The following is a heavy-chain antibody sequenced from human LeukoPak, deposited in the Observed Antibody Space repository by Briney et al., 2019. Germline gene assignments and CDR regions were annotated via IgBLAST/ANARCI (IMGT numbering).Heavy chain of an antibody. CDR1: GFTFSSYG. Sequence: GGSLRLSCAASGFTFSSYGMHWVRQAPGKGLEWVAVIWYDGSNKYYADSVKSRFTISRDNSKNTLYLQMNSLRAEDTAVYYCARDSYDSSGYGDYWGQGTLVTVSS. D-gene: IGHD3-22*01. J-gene: IGHJ4*02. CDR2: IWYDGSNK. CDR3: ARDSYDSSGYGDY. V-gene: IGHV3-33*01.